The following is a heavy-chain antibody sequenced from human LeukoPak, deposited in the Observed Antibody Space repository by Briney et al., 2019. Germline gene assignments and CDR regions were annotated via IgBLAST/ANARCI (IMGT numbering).Heavy chain of an antibody. CDR3: AKDSSGYSAYFDY. J-gene: IGHJ4*02. CDR2: ISAGGGGT. CDR1: GFTFSSYA. D-gene: IGHD3-22*01. V-gene: IGHV3-23*01. Sequence: GGSLRLSCAASGFTFSSYAMSWVRQAPGKGLEWVSVISAGGGGTSYADSVKGRFTISRDSAKKSLYLQMNSLRAEDTAIYYCAKDSSGYSAYFDYWGQGTLVTVAS.